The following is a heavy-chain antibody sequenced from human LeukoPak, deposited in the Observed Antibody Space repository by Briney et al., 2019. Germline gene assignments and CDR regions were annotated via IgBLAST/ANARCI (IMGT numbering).Heavy chain of an antibody. V-gene: IGHV3-7*01. D-gene: IGHD3-3*01. J-gene: IGHJ4*02. Sequence: GGSLRLSCAASGFTFSSYWMSWVRQAPGKGLEWVANIKQDGSEKYYVDSVKGRFTISRDNAKNSLYLQMNSLRAEDTAVYYCARDFDYDFWSGYSVTPSMGYFDYWGRGTLVTVSS. CDR3: ARDFDYDFWSGYSVTPSMGYFDY. CDR2: IKQDGSEK. CDR1: GFTFSSYW.